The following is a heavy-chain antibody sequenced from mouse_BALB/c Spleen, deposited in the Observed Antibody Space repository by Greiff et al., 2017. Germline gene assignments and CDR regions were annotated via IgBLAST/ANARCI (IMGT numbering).Heavy chain of an antibody. D-gene: IGHD1-1*01. CDR3: TREDYYGSSYYFDY. Sequence: QVQLQQHGAELVRPGASVKLSCKASGYTFTSYWINWVKQRPGQGLEWIGNIYPSDSYTNYNQKFKDKATLTVDKSSSTAYMQLSSPTSEDSAVYYCTREDYYGSSYYFDYWGQGTTLTVSS. J-gene: IGHJ2*01. V-gene: IGHV1-69*02. CDR1: GYTFTSYW. CDR2: IYPSDSYT.